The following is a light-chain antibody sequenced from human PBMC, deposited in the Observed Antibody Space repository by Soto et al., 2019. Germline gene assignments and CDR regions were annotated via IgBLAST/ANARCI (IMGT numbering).Light chain of an antibody. CDR3: QQRSNWPPFT. J-gene: IGKJ4*01. CDR2: GAS. CDR1: QSVSSN. Sequence: EIVMTQSPATLSVSPGERATLSCRASQSVSSNLAWYQQKPGQAPGLLIYGASTRATGIPARFSGSGSGTEFTLTISSLQSEDFAVYYCQQRSNWPPFTFGGGTKVEIK. V-gene: IGKV3-15*01.